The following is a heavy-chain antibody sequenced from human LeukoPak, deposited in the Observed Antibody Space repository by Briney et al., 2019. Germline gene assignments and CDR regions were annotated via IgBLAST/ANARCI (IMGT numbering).Heavy chain of an antibody. V-gene: IGHV3-30*03. CDR2: ISYDGSNK. Sequence: GGSLRLSCAASGFTFSSYGMHWVRQAPGKGLEWVAVISYDGSNKYYADSVKGRFTISRDNSKNTLYLQVNSLRAEDTAVYYCARDFTVVVAAYEDYYYYGMDVWGQGTTVTVSS. D-gene: IGHD2-15*01. CDR1: GFTFSSYG. J-gene: IGHJ6*02. CDR3: ARDFTVVVAAYEDYYYYGMDV.